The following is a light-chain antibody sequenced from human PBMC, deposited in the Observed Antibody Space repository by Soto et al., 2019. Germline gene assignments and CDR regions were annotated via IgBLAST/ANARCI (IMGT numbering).Light chain of an antibody. V-gene: IGKV1-5*03. CDR1: QTVSSW. J-gene: IGKJ1*01. CDR3: QHDNSYSEA. CDR2: KAS. Sequence: TRWASVLTGSPGARVTITCRACQTVSSWLDWYQQKPGKAPQLLIYKASTLKSGVPSRFSGSGSGTEFTLTISSLQPDDFATYYCQHDNSYSEAFGQGTKVDIK.